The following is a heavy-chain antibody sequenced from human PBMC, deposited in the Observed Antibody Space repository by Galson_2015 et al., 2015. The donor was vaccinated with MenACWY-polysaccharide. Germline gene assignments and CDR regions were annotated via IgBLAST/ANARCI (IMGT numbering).Heavy chain of an antibody. D-gene: IGHD2-2*01. CDR1: GYTFSSYY. CDR3: ARGYCNNARCYWFDP. J-gene: IGHJ5*02. CDR2: INPSGGST. Sequence: SVKVSCKASGYTFSSYYIHWVRQAPGQGLEWMGIINPSGGSTSYAQMFQGRVTMTRDTSTTTVYMGLSSLRSEDTAMYYCARGYCNNARCYWFDPWGQGTLVTVSS. V-gene: IGHV1-46*01.